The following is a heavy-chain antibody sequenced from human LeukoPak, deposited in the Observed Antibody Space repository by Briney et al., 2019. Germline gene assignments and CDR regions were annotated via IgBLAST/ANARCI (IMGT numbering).Heavy chain of an antibody. CDR3: ARGYIVSTSGGNFYYYGMDV. CDR1: GGTFSSYA. V-gene: IGHV1-69*13. CDR2: IIPIFGTA. Sequence: SVNVSCKASGGTFSSYAISWVRQAPGQGPEWMGGIIPIFGTANYAQKFQGRVTITADESTSTAYMELRSLRSDDTAVYYCARGYIVSTSGGNFYYYGMDVWGQGTTVTVSS. J-gene: IGHJ6*02. D-gene: IGHD5/OR15-5a*01.